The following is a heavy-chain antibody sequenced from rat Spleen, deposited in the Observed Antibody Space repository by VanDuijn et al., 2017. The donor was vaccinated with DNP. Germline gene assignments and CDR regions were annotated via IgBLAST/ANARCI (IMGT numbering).Heavy chain of an antibody. Sequence: QVQLKESGPGLVQPSQTLSLTCTVSGLSLLSNSITWIRQPPGKGLEWVGVLWSDGGADYNSAFKSRLSIGRDTSKSQVFLKMNSLQTEDTAMYFCARSGSSYWYFDFWGPGTMVTVSS. CDR1: GLSLLSNS. J-gene: IGHJ1*01. D-gene: IGHD5-1*01. CDR2: LWSDGGA. V-gene: IGHV2-47*01. CDR3: ARSGSSYWYFDF.